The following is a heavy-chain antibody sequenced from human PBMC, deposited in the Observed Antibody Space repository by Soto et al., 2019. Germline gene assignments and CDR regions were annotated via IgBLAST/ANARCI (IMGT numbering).Heavy chain of an antibody. V-gene: IGHV4-59*02. CDR1: GGSVTSHY. CDR3: ARESAGSGKNNWFDP. Sequence: LSLTCTVYGGSVTSHYWSWIRQPPGKGLEWIGFIHYSGGTKYNPSLESRVTISVDTSQNQLSLRLNSVTAADTAVYYCARESAGSGKNNWFDPWGLGNLVTVSS. D-gene: IGHD3-10*01. J-gene: IGHJ5*02. CDR2: IHYSGGT.